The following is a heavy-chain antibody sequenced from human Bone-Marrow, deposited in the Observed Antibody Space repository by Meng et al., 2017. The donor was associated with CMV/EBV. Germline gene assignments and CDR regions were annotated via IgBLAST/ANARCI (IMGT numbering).Heavy chain of an antibody. J-gene: IGHJ6*02. D-gene: IGHD2-2*02. V-gene: IGHV1-2*02. CDR2: INPNSGST. Sequence: ASVKVSCKASGYTFTGYYMHWVRQAPGQGLEWMGWINPNSGSTNYAQKFQGRVTMTRDTSISTAYMELSRPRSDDTAVYYCARVGGYCSSTSCYKTGTGPMDVWGQGTTVTVSS. CDR3: ARVGGYCSSTSCYKTGTGPMDV. CDR1: GYTFTGYY.